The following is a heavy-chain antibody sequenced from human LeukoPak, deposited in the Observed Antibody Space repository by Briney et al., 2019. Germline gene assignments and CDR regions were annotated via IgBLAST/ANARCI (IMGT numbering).Heavy chain of an antibody. J-gene: IGHJ4*02. CDR1: GFTFSSYG. D-gene: IGHD3-16*01. CDR3: AKALGGYHFDY. V-gene: IGHV3-23*01. Sequence: PGGSLRLSCAASGFTFSSYGMSWVRQAPGKGLEWVSSISGSGGNTYYADSVKGRFTIPRDNSKNTLFLHMNSLRAEDTAVYYCAKALGGYHFDYWGQGTLVTVSS. CDR2: ISGSGGNT.